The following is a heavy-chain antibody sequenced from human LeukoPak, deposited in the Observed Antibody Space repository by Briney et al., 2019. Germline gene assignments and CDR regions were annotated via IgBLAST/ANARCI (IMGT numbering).Heavy chain of an antibody. CDR2: IYTSGST. J-gene: IGHJ5*02. Sequence: SETLSLTCTVSGGSISSYYWSWLRQPAGKGMEWIGRIYTSGSTNYNPSLKSRVTMSVDTSKNQFSLKLSSVTAADTAVYYCARDCGRSGSGSYYTNWFDPWGQGTLVTVSS. V-gene: IGHV4-4*07. CDR3: ARDCGRSGSGSYYTNWFDP. D-gene: IGHD3-10*01. CDR1: GGSISSYY.